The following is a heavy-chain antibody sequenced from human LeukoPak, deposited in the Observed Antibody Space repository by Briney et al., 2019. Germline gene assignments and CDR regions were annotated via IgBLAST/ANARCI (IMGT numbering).Heavy chain of an antibody. V-gene: IGHV1-69*05. Sequence: ASLKVSCKASGGTFSSYAISWVRQAPGQGLECRGGIIPIFGTANYAQKFQGRVTITTDESTSTAYMELSSLRSEDTAVYYCARGVYSGSYDVPVYWGQGTLVTVSS. CDR1: GGTFSSYA. CDR2: IIPIFGTA. CDR3: ARGVYSGSYDVPVY. D-gene: IGHD1-26*01. J-gene: IGHJ4*02.